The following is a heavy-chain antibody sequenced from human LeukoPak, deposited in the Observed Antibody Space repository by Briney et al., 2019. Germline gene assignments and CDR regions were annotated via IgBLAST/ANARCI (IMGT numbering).Heavy chain of an antibody. CDR3: ARHRGCSGRTCKNWFDP. CDR1: GGSISSGDYY. J-gene: IGHJ5*02. Sequence: PSETLSLTCTVSGGSISSGDYYWSWVRQPPGRGLEWNGYIYYSGTTYYNPSLKSRVTISVDTSKNQFSLKLSSVTAADTAVYYCARHRGCSGRTCKNWFDPWGQGTLVTVSS. D-gene: IGHD2-15*01. CDR2: IYYSGTT. V-gene: IGHV4-30-4*02.